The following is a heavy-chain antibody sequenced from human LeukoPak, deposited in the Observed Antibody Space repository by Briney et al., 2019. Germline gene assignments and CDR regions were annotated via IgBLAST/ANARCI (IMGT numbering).Heavy chain of an antibody. V-gene: IGHV4-38-2*02. CDR2: TSGST. J-gene: IGHJ4*02. Sequence: SETLSLTCTVSGDSVSTSYYWGWIRQPPGKGLEWIGSTSGSTYYNPSLKSRVTISVDTSRNQFSLKLTSVTAADTAVYYYARDGPWKSDCWGQGTLVTVSS. CDR1: GDSVSTSYY. D-gene: IGHD1-1*01. CDR3: ARDGPWKSDC.